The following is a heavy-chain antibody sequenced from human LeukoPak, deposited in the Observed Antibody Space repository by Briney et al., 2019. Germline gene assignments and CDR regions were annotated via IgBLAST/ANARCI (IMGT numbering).Heavy chain of an antibody. J-gene: IGHJ3*02. CDR2: IYTSGST. Sequence: SETLSLTCTVSGGSISSYYWSWIRQPAGKGLEWIGRIYTSGSTNYNPSLKSRVTMSVDTSKNQFSLKLSSMTAADTAVYYCARAYSGGELLDAFDIWGQGTMVTVSS. V-gene: IGHV4-4*07. CDR3: ARAYSGGELLDAFDI. CDR1: GGSISSYY. D-gene: IGHD1-26*01.